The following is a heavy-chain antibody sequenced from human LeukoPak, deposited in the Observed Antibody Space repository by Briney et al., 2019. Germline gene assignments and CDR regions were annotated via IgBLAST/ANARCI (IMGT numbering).Heavy chain of an antibody. CDR3: AKDIRRLTVAGWGFDC. J-gene: IGHJ4*02. V-gene: IGHV3-9*01. D-gene: IGHD6-19*01. Sequence: GGSLRLSCAASGFTFDDYARHWVRQAPGKGLEWVSGISWNSGRIGYADSVKGRFTISRDNAKNSLYLQMNSLRPEDTALYYCAKDIRRLTVAGWGFDCWGQGTLVTVSS. CDR2: ISWNSGRI. CDR1: GFTFDDYA.